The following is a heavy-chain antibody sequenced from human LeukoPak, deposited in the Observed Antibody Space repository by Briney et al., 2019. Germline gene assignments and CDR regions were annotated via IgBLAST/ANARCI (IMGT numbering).Heavy chain of an antibody. J-gene: IGHJ4*02. CDR1: GFTFSSYW. CDR3: AKSLVADTGYFDY. Sequence: GGSLRLSCAASGFTFSSYWMSWVRQAPGKGLEWVANIKQDGGEKYYVDSVKGRFTISRDNAKNSLYLQMNSLRAEDTAVYYCAKSLVADTGYFDYWGQGTLVTVSS. D-gene: IGHD6-19*01. V-gene: IGHV3-7*01. CDR2: IKQDGGEK.